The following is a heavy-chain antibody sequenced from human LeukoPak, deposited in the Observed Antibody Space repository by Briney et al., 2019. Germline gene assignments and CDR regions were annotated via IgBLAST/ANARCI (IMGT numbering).Heavy chain of an antibody. CDR3: AKDEATDYDILTGYYSPFDY. Sequence: PGGSLRLSCAASGFTFSSYSMNWVRQAPGKGLEWVSSISSSSSYIYYADSVKGRFTISRDNAKNSLYLQMNSLRAEDTAVYYCAKDEATDYDILTGYYSPFDYWGQGTLVTVSS. CDR1: GFTFSSYS. V-gene: IGHV3-21*01. J-gene: IGHJ4*02. CDR2: ISSSSSYI. D-gene: IGHD3-9*01.